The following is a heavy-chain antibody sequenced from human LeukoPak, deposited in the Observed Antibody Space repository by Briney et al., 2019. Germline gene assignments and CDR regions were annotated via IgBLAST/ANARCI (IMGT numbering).Heavy chain of an antibody. CDR1: GFTFRNYA. D-gene: IGHD3-3*01. CDR3: AKDTGSPADAITMEDNAFDI. V-gene: IGHV3-9*01. J-gene: IGHJ3*02. CDR2: ISWSSGII. Sequence: GGSLRLSCAASGFTFRNYAMSWVRQAPGKGLEWVSGISWSSGIIGYADSVKGRFTISRDNAKNSLYLQMESLRAEDTAVHYCAKDTGSPADAITMEDNAFDIWGQGTMVTVSS.